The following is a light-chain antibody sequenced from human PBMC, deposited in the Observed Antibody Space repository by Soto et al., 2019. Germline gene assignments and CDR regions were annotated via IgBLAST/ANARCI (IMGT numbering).Light chain of an antibody. CDR3: QQRYSTPPGT. V-gene: IGKV1-39*01. Sequence: DIQMTQSPSSLSASVGDRVTITCRASQSISSYLNWYQQKPGKAPKLLIYAASSLQSGVPSRFSRSGSGTDFTLTISSLQPEDFATYYCQQRYSTPPGTFGQGTKLEIK. CDR2: AAS. CDR1: QSISSY. J-gene: IGKJ2*02.